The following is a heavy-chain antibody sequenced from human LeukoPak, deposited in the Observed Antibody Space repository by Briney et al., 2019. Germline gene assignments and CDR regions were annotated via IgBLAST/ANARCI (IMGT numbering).Heavy chain of an antibody. CDR2: IYYSGST. Sequence: SETLSLTCTVSGGSISSYYWSRIRQPPGKGLEWIGYIYYSGSTNYNPSLKSRVTTSVDTSKNQFSLKLSSVTAADTAVYYCAREAAAGPVFDYWGQGTLVTVSS. V-gene: IGHV4-59*01. D-gene: IGHD6-13*01. J-gene: IGHJ4*02. CDR3: AREAAAGPVFDY. CDR1: GGSISSYY.